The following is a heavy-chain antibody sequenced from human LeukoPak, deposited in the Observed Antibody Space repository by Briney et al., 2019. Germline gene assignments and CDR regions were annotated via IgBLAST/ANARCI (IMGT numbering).Heavy chain of an antibody. J-gene: IGHJ5*02. CDR3: ARAGGLGTYYPNWFDP. CDR2: IYTSGST. D-gene: IGHD3-10*01. CDR1: GGSISSDTYS. V-gene: IGHV4-61*02. Sequence: SQTLSLTRTVSGGSISSDTYSWSWVRQPAGKGLEWIGRIYTSGSTNYNPSLKSRVTISVDTSKNQFSLKLNSVTAADTAFYYCARAGGLGTYYPNWFDPWGQGTLVTVSS.